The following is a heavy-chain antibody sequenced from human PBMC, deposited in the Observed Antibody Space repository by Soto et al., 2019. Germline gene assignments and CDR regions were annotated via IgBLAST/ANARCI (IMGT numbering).Heavy chain of an antibody. D-gene: IGHD2-15*01. J-gene: IGHJ1*01. V-gene: IGHV1-46*01. CDR1: GYLFTAYS. CDR3: AREENCSGGTCYSEYFHR. Sequence: ASVKVSCKASGYLFTAYSMHWVRLAPGQGLEWMGVVNPSGGSTKYAQNFQGRVTMTRDTSTTTIYMELSSLRSDDTAIYYCAREENCSGGTCYSEYFHRWGQGTLVTAPQ. CDR2: VNPSGGST.